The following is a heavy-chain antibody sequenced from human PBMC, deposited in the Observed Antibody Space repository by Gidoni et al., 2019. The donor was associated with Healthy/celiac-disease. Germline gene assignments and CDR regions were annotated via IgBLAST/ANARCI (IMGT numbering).Heavy chain of an antibody. Sequence: QLQLVQSGAEVKKPGASVKVSCKASGYTSTGYYMHWVRQAPGHGREWMGWINPNSGGTNYAQKFQGRVTMTRDTSISTAYMELSRLRSDDTAVYYCARVPYDYIWGHFDYWGQGTLVTVSS. J-gene: IGHJ4*02. CDR2: INPNSGGT. CDR1: GYTSTGYY. CDR3: ARVPYDYIWGHFDY. V-gene: IGHV1-2*02. D-gene: IGHD3-16*01.